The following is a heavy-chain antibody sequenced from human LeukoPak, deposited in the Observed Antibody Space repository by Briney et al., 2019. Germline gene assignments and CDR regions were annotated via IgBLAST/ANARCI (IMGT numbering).Heavy chain of an antibody. CDR2: INGSGGST. Sequence: GGSLRLSCAASGFTFSSYAMSWVRQAPGKGLEWVSAINGSGGSTYYADSVKGRFTISRDNSKNTLYLQMNSLRAEDTAVYYCAKDPLYSSSLNWFDPWGQGTLVTVSS. D-gene: IGHD6-13*01. CDR3: AKDPLYSSSLNWFDP. V-gene: IGHV3-23*01. J-gene: IGHJ5*02. CDR1: GFTFSSYA.